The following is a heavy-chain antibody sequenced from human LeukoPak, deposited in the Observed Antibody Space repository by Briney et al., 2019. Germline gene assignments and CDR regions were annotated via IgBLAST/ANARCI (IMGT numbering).Heavy chain of an antibody. J-gene: IGHJ5*02. Sequence: GASVKVSCKASGYTFTNYYMHWVRQAPGQGLEWMGGIIPIFGTANYAQKFQGRVTITADGSTSTAYMELSSLRSEDTAVYYCARDPGSSGWENWFDPWGQGTLVTVSS. D-gene: IGHD6-19*01. CDR1: GYTFTNYY. CDR2: IIPIFGTA. CDR3: ARDPGSSGWENWFDP. V-gene: IGHV1-69*13.